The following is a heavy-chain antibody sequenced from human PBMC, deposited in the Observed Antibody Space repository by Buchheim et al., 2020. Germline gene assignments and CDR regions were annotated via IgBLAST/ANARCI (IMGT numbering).Heavy chain of an antibody. CDR3: AKEDNWVLGYYGMDV. CDR2: ISYDGSNK. J-gene: IGHJ6*02. Sequence: QVQLVESGGGVVQPGRSLRLSCAASGFTFSSYGMHWVRQAPGKGLEWVAVISYDGSNKYYADSVKGRFTISRDNSKNTLYLQMNSMRAEDTAGYYCAKEDNWVLGYYGMDVWGQGTT. CDR1: GFTFSSYG. V-gene: IGHV3-30*18. D-gene: IGHD1-20*01.